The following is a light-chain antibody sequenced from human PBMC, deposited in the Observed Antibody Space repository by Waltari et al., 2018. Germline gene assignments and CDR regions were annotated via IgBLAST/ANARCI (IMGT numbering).Light chain of an antibody. CDR3: QKYGTLPAT. CDR2: DAS. CDR1: QSVSMT. J-gene: IGKJ1*01. Sequence: DIVLTQSPGTLSLSPGERATLSCMASQSVSMTLAWYQQKPGQAPRLLIYDASTRATGIPDRFSGSGSGTDFSLTISRLEPEDFAVYYCQKYGTLPATFGQGTKVEIK. V-gene: IGKV3-20*01.